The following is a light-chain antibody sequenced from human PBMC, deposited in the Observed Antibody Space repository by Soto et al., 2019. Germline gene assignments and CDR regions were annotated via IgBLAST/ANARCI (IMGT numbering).Light chain of an antibody. CDR1: QSVSSSY. CDR3: QQYGSSLTWT. V-gene: IGKV3-20*01. CDR2: GAS. J-gene: IGKJ1*01. Sequence: EIVLTQSPGTLSLSPGERDTLSCRASQSVSSSYLAWYQQKPGQAPRLLIYGASSRATGIPDRFSGSGSGTDFTLTISILEPEDFAVYYCQQYGSSLTWTFGQGTKVDIK.